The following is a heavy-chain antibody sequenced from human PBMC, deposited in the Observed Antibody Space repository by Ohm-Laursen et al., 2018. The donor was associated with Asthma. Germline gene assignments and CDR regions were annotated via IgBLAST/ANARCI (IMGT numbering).Heavy chain of an antibody. CDR2: IYSGGST. J-gene: IGHJ4*02. V-gene: IGHV3-53*01. D-gene: IGHD6-13*01. CDR3: ASSSSSYYFDY. Sequence: SLRLSCAASGFTFSSYAMSWVRQAPGKGLEWVSVIYSGGSTYYADSVKGRFTISRDNSKNTLYLQMNSLRAEDTAVYYCASSSSSYYFDYWGQGTLVTVSS. CDR1: GFTFSSYA.